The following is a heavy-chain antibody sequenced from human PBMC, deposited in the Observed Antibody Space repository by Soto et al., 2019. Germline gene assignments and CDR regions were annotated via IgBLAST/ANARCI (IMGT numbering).Heavy chain of an antibody. Sequence: SETLSLTCTVSGGSISSSSYYWGWIHQPPGKGLEWIGSIYYSGSTYYNPSLKSRVTISVDTSKNQFSLKLSSVTAADTAVYYCARLFEYQLLDDAFDIWGQGTMVTVSS. D-gene: IGHD2-2*01. V-gene: IGHV4-39*01. CDR1: GGSISSSSYY. CDR3: ARLFEYQLLDDAFDI. J-gene: IGHJ3*02. CDR2: IYYSGST.